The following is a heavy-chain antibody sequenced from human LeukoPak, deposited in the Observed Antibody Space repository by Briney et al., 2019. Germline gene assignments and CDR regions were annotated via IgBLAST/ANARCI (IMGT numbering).Heavy chain of an antibody. CDR3: AKSRGIAALGDMDV. V-gene: IGHV3-30*02. CDR2: IRYDGSNK. D-gene: IGHD6-13*01. J-gene: IGHJ6*03. CDR1: GFTFSSYG. Sequence: GGSLRLSCAASGFTFSSYGMHWVRQAPGKGLEWVAFIRYDGSNKYYADSVKGRFTISRDNSKNTLYLQMNNIRVEDMALYYCAKSRGIAALGDMDVWGKGTTVIVSS.